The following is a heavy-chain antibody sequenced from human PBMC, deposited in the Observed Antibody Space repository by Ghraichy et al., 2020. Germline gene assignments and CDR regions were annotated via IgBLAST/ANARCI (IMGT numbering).Heavy chain of an antibody. J-gene: IGHJ4*02. CDR2: ISAYNGNT. CDR3: AREGGALLRPFDY. Sequence: ASVKVSCKASGYTFTSYGISWVRQAPGQGLEWMGWISAYNGNTKYPQRLQGRVAMTADTSTSTAYMELRSLRSDDTAVYYCAREGGALLRPFDYWGQGTLVTVSS. CDR1: GYTFTSYG. D-gene: IGHD3-16*01. V-gene: IGHV1-18*01.